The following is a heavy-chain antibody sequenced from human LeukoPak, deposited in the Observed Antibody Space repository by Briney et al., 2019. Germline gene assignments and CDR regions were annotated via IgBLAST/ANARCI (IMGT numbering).Heavy chain of an antibody. D-gene: IGHD3-10*01. J-gene: IGHJ6*02. CDR3: AREPAPNYYGSGSSCV. CDR1: GFTVSSNY. V-gene: IGHV3-66*01. CDR2: IYSGGST. Sequence: GGSLRLSCAASGFTVSSNYMSWVRQAPGKGLEWVSVIYSGGSTYYADSVKGRFTISRDNSKNTLYLQMNSLRAEDTAVYHCAREPAPNYYGSGSSCVWGQGTTVTVSS.